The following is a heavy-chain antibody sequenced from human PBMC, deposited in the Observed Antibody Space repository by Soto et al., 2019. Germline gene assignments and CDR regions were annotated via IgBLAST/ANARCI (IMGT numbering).Heavy chain of an antibody. V-gene: IGHV1-69*01. CDR2: IIPIFGTA. J-gene: IGHJ4*02. CDR1: GGTFSSYA. CDR3: ATPRLELGRSSVHFDY. D-gene: IGHD7-27*01. Sequence: QVQLVQSGAEVKKPGSSVKVSCKASGGTFSSYAISWVRQAPGQGLEWMGGIIPIFGTANYAQKFQGRVTITADESTSTAYMELSSLRSEDTAVYYCATPRLELGRSSVHFDYWGQGTLVTVSS.